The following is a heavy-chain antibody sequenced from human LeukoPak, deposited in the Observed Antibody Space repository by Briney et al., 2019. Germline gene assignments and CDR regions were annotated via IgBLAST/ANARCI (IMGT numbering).Heavy chain of an antibody. CDR1: GFTFSSYG. CDR3: ARPNLWFGELLYYFDY. D-gene: IGHD3-10*01. Sequence: GGSLRLSCAASGFTFSSYGMHWVRQAPGKGLEWVANIKQDGSEKYYVDSVKGRFTISRDNAKNSLYLQMNSLRAEDTAVYYCARPNLWFGELLYYFDYWGQGTLVTVSS. J-gene: IGHJ4*02. CDR2: IKQDGSEK. V-gene: IGHV3-7*01.